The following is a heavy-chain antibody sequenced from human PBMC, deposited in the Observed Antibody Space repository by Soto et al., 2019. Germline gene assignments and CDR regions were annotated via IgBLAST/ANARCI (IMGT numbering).Heavy chain of an antibody. CDR1: GGSISSYY. D-gene: IGHD3-22*01. J-gene: IGHJ6*03. CDR2: IYYSGST. V-gene: IGHV4-59*08. CDR3: ARLEIAPNYYYYYYMDV. Sequence: SETLSLTCTVSGGSISSYYWSWIRQPPGKGLEWIGYIYYSGSTNYNPSLKSRVTISVDTSKNQFSLKLSSVTAADTAVYYCARLEIAPNYYYYYYMDVWGKGTTVTVSS.